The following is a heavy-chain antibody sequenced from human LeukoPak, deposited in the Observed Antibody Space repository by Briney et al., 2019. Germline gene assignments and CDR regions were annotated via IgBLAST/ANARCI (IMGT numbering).Heavy chain of an antibody. D-gene: IGHD3-22*01. CDR3: TRGQGVYYYDSSGYLY. V-gene: IGHV3-49*04. J-gene: IGHJ4*02. Sequence: GGSLRLSCTASGFTFGDYAMSWVRQAPGKGLEWVGFIRSKAYGGTTEYAASVKGRFTISRDDSKSIAYLQMNSLKTEDTAVYYCTRGQGVYYYDSSGYLYWGQGTLVTVSS. CDR2: IRSKAYGGTT. CDR1: GFTFGDYA.